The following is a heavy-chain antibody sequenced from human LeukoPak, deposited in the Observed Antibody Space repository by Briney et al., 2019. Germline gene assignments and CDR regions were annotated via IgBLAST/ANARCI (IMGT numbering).Heavy chain of an antibody. Sequence: ASVKVSCKASGYTFSSYVLSWVRQAPGQGLEWMGRISTKNGDSVYAQKLQGRVTMTTDTSTSTAYLELRSLSSDDTAVYYCARTMTTLPTHGELDLWGQGTQVTVSS. V-gene: IGHV1-18*01. CDR2: ISTKNGDS. CDR1: GYTFSSYV. D-gene: IGHD4-17*01. CDR3: ARTMTTLPTHGELDL. J-gene: IGHJ5*02.